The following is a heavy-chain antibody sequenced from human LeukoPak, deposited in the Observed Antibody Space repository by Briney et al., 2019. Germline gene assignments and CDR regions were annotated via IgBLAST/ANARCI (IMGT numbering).Heavy chain of an antibody. CDR2: ISYDGSNK. CDR1: GFTFSSYA. D-gene: IGHD4-17*01. Sequence: GGSLRLSCAATGFTFSSYAMHWLLQPPSKGLDWVAVISYDGSNKYYADSVKGRFTISRDNSKITLYMKMNSLRAEDTAVYSCARDGDYGDLSDYWGQGTLVTVSS. J-gene: IGHJ4*02. CDR3: ARDGDYGDLSDY. V-gene: IGHV3-30-3*01.